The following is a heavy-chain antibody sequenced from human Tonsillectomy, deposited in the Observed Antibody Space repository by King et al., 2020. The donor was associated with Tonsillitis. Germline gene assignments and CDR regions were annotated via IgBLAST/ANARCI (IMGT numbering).Heavy chain of an antibody. V-gene: IGHV3-48*02. CDR2: ISSSSSTK. Sequence: VQLVESGGALVQPGGSLRLSCAASGFTFSTYSMNWVRQAPGKGLEWVSYISSSSSTKYYADSVKGRLTISRDNAKNSLYLQMNSLRDEDTAVYYCATEYGDFPDYWGQGTLVTVSS. J-gene: IGHJ4*02. CDR1: GFTFSTYS. D-gene: IGHD4-17*01. CDR3: ATEYGDFPDY.